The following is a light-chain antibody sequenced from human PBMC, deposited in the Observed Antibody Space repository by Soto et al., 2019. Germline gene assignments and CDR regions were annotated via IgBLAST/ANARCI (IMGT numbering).Light chain of an antibody. V-gene: IGKV3-20*01. CDR3: QQYGTSPRT. Sequence: EIVLTQSPGTLSLSPGERATLSCRASQSVRNNYLAWYQQKPGQAPRVLIYGASSTATGIPDRFSGSGSGTDFTLTISRLEPEDFAVYYCQQYGTSPRTFGQGTKVDI. CDR1: QSVRNNY. CDR2: GAS. J-gene: IGKJ1*01.